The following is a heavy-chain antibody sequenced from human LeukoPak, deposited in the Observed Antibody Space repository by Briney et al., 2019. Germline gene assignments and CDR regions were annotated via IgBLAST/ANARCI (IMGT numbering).Heavy chain of an antibody. Sequence: PSETLSLTCTVSGGSISSGSYYWSWIRQPAGKGLEWIGRIYTSGSTNYNPSLKSRVTMSVDTSKNQFSLKLSSVTAADTAVYYCARGVLWFGDSLDYWGQGTLVTVSS. CDR1: GGSISSGSYY. D-gene: IGHD3-10*01. CDR3: ARGVLWFGDSLDY. V-gene: IGHV4-61*02. CDR2: IYTSGST. J-gene: IGHJ4*02.